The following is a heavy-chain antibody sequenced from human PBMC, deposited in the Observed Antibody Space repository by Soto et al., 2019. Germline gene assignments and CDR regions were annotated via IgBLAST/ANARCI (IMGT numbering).Heavy chain of an antibody. CDR1: GFTFDDYA. D-gene: IGHD2-2*01. CDR3: EKVRRVCSSTSCYVAGSYMDV. J-gene: IGHJ6*03. CDR2: ISWNSGSI. V-gene: IGHV3-9*01. Sequence: GGSLRLSCAASGFTFDDYAMHWVRQAPGKGLEWVSGISWNSGSIGYADSVKGRFTISRDNAKNSLYLQMNSLRAEDTALYYCEKVRRVCSSTSCYVAGSYMDVWGKGTTVTASS.